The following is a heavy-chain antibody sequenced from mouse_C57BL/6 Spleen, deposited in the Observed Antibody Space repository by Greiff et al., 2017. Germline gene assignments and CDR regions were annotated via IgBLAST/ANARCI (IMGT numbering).Heavy chain of an antibody. CDR3: TRETTRTSGYFDY. J-gene: IGHJ2*01. V-gene: IGHV5-9-1*02. Sequence: EVQVVESGEGLVKPGGSLQLSCAASGFTFSSSSMSWVRPTPEKRLAWVAYISSGGDYTYYADTVKGRFTISRDNARNTLYLQMSSLKSEDTAMYYCTRETTRTSGYFDYWGQGTTLTVSS. CDR1: GFTFSSSS. D-gene: IGHD4-1*02. CDR2: ISSGGDYT.